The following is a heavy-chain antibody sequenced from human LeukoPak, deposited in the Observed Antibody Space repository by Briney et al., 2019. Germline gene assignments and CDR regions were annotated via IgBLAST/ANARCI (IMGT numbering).Heavy chain of an antibody. CDR1: GGSVSSGSYN. V-gene: IGHV4-61*01. Sequence: SDTLSLTCTVSGGSVSSGSYNWSWIRQPPGKGLEWIGYIYYSGSTNYNPSLKSRVTISVDTSKNQFSLKLDSVTAADTAVYYCARGREAMGEPMIDYWGQGTLVTVSS. D-gene: IGHD5-18*01. CDR3: ARGREAMGEPMIDY. J-gene: IGHJ4*02. CDR2: IYYSGST.